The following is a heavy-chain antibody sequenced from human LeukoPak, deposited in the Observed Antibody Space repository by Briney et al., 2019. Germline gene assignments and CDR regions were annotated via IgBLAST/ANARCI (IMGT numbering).Heavy chain of an antibody. CDR3: ARRLYDFWSGYYSNWFDP. V-gene: IGHV4-39*01. Sequence: PSETLSLTCTVSGGSISSSSYYWGWIRQPPGKGLEWIGSIYYSGSTYYNPSLKSRVTISVDTFKNQFSLKLSSVTAADTAVYYCARRLYDFWSGYYSNWFDPWGQGTLVTVSP. J-gene: IGHJ5*02. CDR2: IYYSGST. CDR1: GGSISSSSYY. D-gene: IGHD3-3*01.